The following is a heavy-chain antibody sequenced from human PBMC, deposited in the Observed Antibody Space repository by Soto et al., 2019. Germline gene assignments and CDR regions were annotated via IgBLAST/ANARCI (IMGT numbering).Heavy chain of an antibody. J-gene: IGHJ6*02. CDR2: ISAYNGNT. V-gene: IGHV1-18*01. Sequence: ASVKVSCKASGYTFTSYGISWVRQAPGQGLEWMGWISAYNGNTNYAQKLQGRVTMTTDTSTSTAYMELSSLRSEDTAVYYCARGIIVVVPAAAPYDYYYYGMDVWGQGTTVTVSS. CDR1: GYTFTSYG. CDR3: ARGIIVVVPAAAPYDYYYYGMDV. D-gene: IGHD2-2*01.